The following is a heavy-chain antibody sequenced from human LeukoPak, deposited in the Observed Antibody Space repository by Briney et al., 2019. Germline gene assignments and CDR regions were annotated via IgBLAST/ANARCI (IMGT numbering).Heavy chain of an antibody. Sequence: GGSLRLSCAASGITKNTYARTWVRQAPGKGLEWVSGISDSDGSTYYADSVKGRFTISRDNSKNTLHLQMNSLSAEDTAVYYCAKVPLGSGSFSPYYYFMDVWGRGTTVTVSS. CDR2: ISDSDGST. CDR1: GITKNTYA. J-gene: IGHJ6*03. D-gene: IGHD1-26*01. V-gene: IGHV3-23*01. CDR3: AKVPLGSGSFSPYYYFMDV.